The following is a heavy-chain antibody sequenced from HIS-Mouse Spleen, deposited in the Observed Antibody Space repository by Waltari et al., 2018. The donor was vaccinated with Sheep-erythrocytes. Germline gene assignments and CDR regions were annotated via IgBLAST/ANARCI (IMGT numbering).Heavy chain of an antibody. D-gene: IGHD1-26*01. CDR3: ARVASGATFDY. J-gene: IGHJ4*02. V-gene: IGHV3-21*01. Sequence: EVQLVESGGGLVKPGGSLRLSCAASGFTFSSYSMNWVRQAPGKGREWVSSVSGSSSYITYADSVKGRFTISRDDAKNSLYLHMNSPRAEDTAVYYCARVASGATFDYRGQGTLVTVSS. CDR2: VSGSSSYI. CDR1: GFTFSSYS.